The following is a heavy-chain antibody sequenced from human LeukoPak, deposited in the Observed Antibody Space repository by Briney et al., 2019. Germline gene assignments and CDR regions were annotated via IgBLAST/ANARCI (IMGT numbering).Heavy chain of an antibody. D-gene: IGHD3-22*01. J-gene: IGHJ4*02. V-gene: IGHV3-30*02. Sequence: SGGSLRLSCAASGFTFNNYGMHWVRQAPGKGLEWVAFIRYDGSNTYYADSVKGRFTISRDNAKNSLYLQMNSLRAEDTAVYYCARTLYDSRGYYSHFDYWGQGALVTVSS. CDR2: IRYDGSNT. CDR1: GFTFNNYG. CDR3: ARTLYDSRGYYSHFDY.